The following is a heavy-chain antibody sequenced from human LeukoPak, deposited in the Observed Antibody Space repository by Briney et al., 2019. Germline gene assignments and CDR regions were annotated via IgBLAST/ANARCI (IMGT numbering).Heavy chain of an antibody. D-gene: IGHD2-2*01. V-gene: IGHV3-23*01. Sequence: GGSLRLSCAASGFTFSSYAMSWVRQAPGKGLEWVSAIRGSGGSTYYADSVKGRVTSSRDNSKITVYLQMNSLRAEDTAVYYCAKNKIKLYQRLPWVSWFDPWGQGTLVTVSS. CDR1: GFTFSSYA. CDR3: AKNKIKLYQRLPWVSWFDP. CDR2: IRGSGGST. J-gene: IGHJ5*02.